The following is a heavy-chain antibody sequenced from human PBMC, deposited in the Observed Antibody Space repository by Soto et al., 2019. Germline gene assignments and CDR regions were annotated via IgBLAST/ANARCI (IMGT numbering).Heavy chain of an antibody. CDR1: GGSISSGGYY. D-gene: IGHD6-13*01. CDR3: ARESPSSSWDLHFDY. V-gene: IGHV4-31*03. CDR2: IYYSGST. J-gene: IGHJ4*02. Sequence: QVQLQESGPGLVKPSQTLSLTCTVSGGSISSGGYYWSWIRQHPGKGLEWIGYIYYSGSTYYNPSLKSRVTISVDTSKNQFSLKLSSVTASDTAVYYCARESPSSSWDLHFDYWGQGTLVTVSS.